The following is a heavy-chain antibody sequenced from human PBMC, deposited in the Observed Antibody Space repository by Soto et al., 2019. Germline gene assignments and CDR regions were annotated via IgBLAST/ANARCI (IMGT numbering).Heavy chain of an antibody. V-gene: IGHV1-24*01. J-gene: IGHJ5*02. Sequence: ASVKVSCKVSGYTLTELSMHWVRQAPGKGLEWMGGFDPEDGETIYAQKFQGRVTMTRDTSASTAYMELSSLGSEDTAVYYCARDLGSGSYLWRWFDPWGQGTLVTVSS. CDR3: ARDLGSGSYLWRWFDP. CDR1: GYTLTELS. CDR2: FDPEDGET. D-gene: IGHD1-26*01.